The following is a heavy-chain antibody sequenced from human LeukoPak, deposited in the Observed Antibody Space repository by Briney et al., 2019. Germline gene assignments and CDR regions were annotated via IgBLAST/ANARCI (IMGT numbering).Heavy chain of an antibody. J-gene: IGHJ4*02. Sequence: SETLSLTCTVSGGSISSYYWNWIRQPPGKGLEWIGYIYYSGSTNYNPSLKSRVTISVDTSKNQFSLNLSSVTAADTAVYHCARGGSASNPLDHWGQGTLVTVSS. V-gene: IGHV4-59*08. D-gene: IGHD3-10*01. CDR2: IYYSGST. CDR1: GGSISSYY. CDR3: ARGGSASNPLDH.